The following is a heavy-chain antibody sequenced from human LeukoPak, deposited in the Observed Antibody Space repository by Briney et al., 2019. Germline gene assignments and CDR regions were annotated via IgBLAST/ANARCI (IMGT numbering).Heavy chain of an antibody. CDR1: GGSFSGYY. V-gene: IGHV4-34*01. Sequence: SETLSLTCAVYGGSFSGYYWSWLRHPPGKGLEWIGEINHSGSTNYNPSLKGRVTISVDTSKNQFSLKLSSVTAADTAVYYCARRGYSYGYRYWGEGTLVTVSS. CDR2: INHSGST. J-gene: IGHJ4*02. D-gene: IGHD5-18*01. CDR3: ARRGYSYGYRY.